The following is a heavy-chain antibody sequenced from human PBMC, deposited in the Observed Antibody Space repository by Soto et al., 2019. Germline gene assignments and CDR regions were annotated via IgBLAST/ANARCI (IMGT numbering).Heavy chain of an antibody. CDR3: ARDGIVVVVAATADYYYMDV. J-gene: IGHJ6*03. CDR1: GYTFTSYG. D-gene: IGHD2-15*01. Sequence: ASVKVSCKASGYTFTSYGISWVRQAPGQGLERMGWISAYNGNTNYAQKLQGRVTMTTDTSTSTAYMELRSLRSDDTAVYYFARDGIVVVVAATADYYYMDVWGKGTTVTVS. CDR2: ISAYNGNT. V-gene: IGHV1-18*01.